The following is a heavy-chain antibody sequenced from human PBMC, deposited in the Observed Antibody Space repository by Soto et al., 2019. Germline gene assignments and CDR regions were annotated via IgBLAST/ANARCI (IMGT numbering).Heavy chain of an antibody. CDR1: GGSISSGGYY. V-gene: IGHV4-31*03. Sequence: QVQLQESGPGLVKPSQTLSLTCTVSGGSISSGGYYWSWIRQHPGKGLEWIGYIYYRGSTYYNPSLKRRVTISVDTSKNQFSLKLSSVTAADTAVYYCARDWKVAATMGTGWFDPWGQGTLVTVSS. D-gene: IGHD2-15*01. J-gene: IGHJ5*02. CDR2: IYYRGST. CDR3: ARDWKVAATMGTGWFDP.